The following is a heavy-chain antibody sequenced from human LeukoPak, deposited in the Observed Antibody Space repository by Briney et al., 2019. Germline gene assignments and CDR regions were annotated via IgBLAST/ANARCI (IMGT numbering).Heavy chain of an antibody. D-gene: IGHD3-3*01. V-gene: IGHV3-7*01. CDR2: IKQDGSEK. Sequence: PGGSLRLSCAASGFTFSSYWMSWVRQAPGKGLEWVANIKQDGSEKYYVDSVKGRFTISRDNAKNSLYLQMNSLRAEDTAVYYCASSGIPIFGVVTPFPFSYFDYWGQGTLVTVSS. CDR1: GFTFSSYW. CDR3: ASSGIPIFGVVTPFPFSYFDY. J-gene: IGHJ4*02.